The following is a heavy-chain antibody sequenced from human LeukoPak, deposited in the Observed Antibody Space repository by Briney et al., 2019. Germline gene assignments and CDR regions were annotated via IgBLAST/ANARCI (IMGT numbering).Heavy chain of an antibody. CDR2: IYHSGST. CDR3: ASLRGWAGAFDI. V-gene: IGHV4-59*12. Sequence: SETLSLTCTVSGGSISSYYWSWIRQPPGKGLEWIGYIYHSGSTYYNPSLKSRVTISVDRSKNQFSLKLSSVTAADTAVYYCASLRGWAGAFDIWGQGTMVTVSS. J-gene: IGHJ3*02. D-gene: IGHD3-16*01. CDR1: GGSISSYY.